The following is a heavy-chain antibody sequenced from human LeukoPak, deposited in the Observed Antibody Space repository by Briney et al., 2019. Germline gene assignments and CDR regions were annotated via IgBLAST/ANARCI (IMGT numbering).Heavy chain of an antibody. CDR1: GFTVSGDY. J-gene: IGHJ6*03. Sequence: GGSLRLSCAVSGFTVSGDYMSWVRQAPGKGLEWVSVIYSGGATYYADSVKGRFTISRDNSKNTLYLQMNSLRVEDTAVYYCARVLRYCSGGNCYSGGLGYMDVWGKGTTVTISS. D-gene: IGHD2-15*01. V-gene: IGHV3-53*01. CDR3: ARVLRYCSGGNCYSGGLGYMDV. CDR2: IYSGGAT.